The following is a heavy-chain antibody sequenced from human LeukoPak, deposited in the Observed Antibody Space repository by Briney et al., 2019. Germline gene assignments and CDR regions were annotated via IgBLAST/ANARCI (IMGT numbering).Heavy chain of an antibody. Sequence: SVKVSCKASGGTFSSYAISWVRQAPGQGLEWMGGIIPIFGTANYAHKFQGRVTITTDESTSTAYMELSSLRSEDTAVYYCARALGYCSGGSCYSSWFDPWGQGTLVTVSS. CDR1: GGTFSSYA. CDR3: ARALGYCSGGSCYSSWFDP. D-gene: IGHD2-15*01. V-gene: IGHV1-69*05. CDR2: IIPIFGTA. J-gene: IGHJ5*02.